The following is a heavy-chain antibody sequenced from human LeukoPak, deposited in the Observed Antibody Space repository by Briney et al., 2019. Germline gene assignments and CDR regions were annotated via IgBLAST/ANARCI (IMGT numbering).Heavy chain of an antibody. V-gene: IGHV3-21*04. CDR3: ARGRYYDILTGYSFYYYYGMDV. J-gene: IGHJ6*02. Sequence: GGSLRLSCVASGFTFSSYWIHWVRQAPGKGLEWVSSISSSSSYIYYADSVKGRFTISRDNAKNSLYLQMNSLRSEDTAVYYCARGRYYDILTGYSFYYYYGMDVWGQGTTVTVSS. D-gene: IGHD3-9*01. CDR2: ISSSSSYI. CDR1: GFTFSSYW.